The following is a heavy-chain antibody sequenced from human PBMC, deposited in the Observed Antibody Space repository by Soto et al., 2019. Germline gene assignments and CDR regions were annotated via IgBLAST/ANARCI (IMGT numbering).Heavy chain of an antibody. CDR1: GGTFSSYA. V-gene: IGHV1-69*06. CDR2: IIPFFGTA. D-gene: IGHD3-22*01. J-gene: IGHJ4*02. CDR3: ASTYYYDSSGYPRGPCDY. Sequence: QVQLVQSGAEVKKPGSSVKVSCKALGGTFSSYAISWVRQAPGQGLEWMGGIIPFFGTANYAQKFQGRVTITADKSTSTAYMELSSLRSEDTAVYYCASTYYYDSSGYPRGPCDYWCQGTLVTVSS.